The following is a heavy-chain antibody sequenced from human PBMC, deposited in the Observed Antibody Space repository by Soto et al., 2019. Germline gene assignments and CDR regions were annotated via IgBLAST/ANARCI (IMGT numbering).Heavy chain of an antibody. V-gene: IGHV1-18*04. CDR1: GYTFTNHG. D-gene: IGHD6-13*01. CDR2: ISAYNGNT. J-gene: IGHJ4*02. CDR3: ARTSIAAADFDY. Sequence: ASVKVSCKASGYTFTNHGISWVRQAPGQGLEWMGWISAYNGNTNYAQKLQGRVTMTTDTSTSTAYMELRSLRSDDTAVYYCARTSIAAADFDYWGQGTLVTVSS.